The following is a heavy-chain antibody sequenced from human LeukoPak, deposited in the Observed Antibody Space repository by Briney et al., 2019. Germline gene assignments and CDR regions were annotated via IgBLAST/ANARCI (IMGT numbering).Heavy chain of an antibody. Sequence: ASVKVSCKVSGYTLTELSMHWVRQAPGKGLEWMGGFDPEDGETIYAQKFQGRVTMTEDTSTDTAYMGLSSLRSEDTAVYYCATAPCTSCYKGSYYYYYGMDVWGQGTTVTVSS. V-gene: IGHV1-24*01. CDR3: ATAPCTSCYKGSYYYYYGMDV. CDR1: GYTLTELS. J-gene: IGHJ6*02. CDR2: FDPEDGET. D-gene: IGHD2-2*02.